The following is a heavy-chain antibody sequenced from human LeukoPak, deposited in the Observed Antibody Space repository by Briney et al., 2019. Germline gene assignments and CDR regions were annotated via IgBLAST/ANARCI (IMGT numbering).Heavy chain of an antibody. J-gene: IGHJ4*02. CDR1: GFTFSSYW. D-gene: IGHD1-1*01. Sequence: PGGSLRLSRAASGFTFSSYWMHWVRQAPGKGLVWVSRIDSDGRSTNYADSVKGRFTISRDNAKNTLYLQMNSLRAEDTAVYYCVRGNGFDYWGQGTLVTVSS. V-gene: IGHV3-74*01. CDR2: IDSDGRST. CDR3: VRGNGFDY.